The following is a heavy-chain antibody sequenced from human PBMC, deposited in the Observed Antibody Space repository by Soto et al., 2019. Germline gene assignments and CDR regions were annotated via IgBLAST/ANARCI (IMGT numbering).Heavy chain of an antibody. CDR1: GYTFTGYY. CDR3: ARDLGITMVRGPHYYYYGMAV. V-gene: IGHV1-2*04. CDR2: INPNSGGT. J-gene: IGHJ6*02. D-gene: IGHD3-10*01. Sequence: GASVKVSCKASGYTFTGYYMHWVRQAPGQGLEWMGWINPNSGGTNYAQKFQGWVTMTRDTSISTAYMELSRLRSDDTAVYYCARDLGITMVRGPHYYYYGMAVWGQGTTVTVSS.